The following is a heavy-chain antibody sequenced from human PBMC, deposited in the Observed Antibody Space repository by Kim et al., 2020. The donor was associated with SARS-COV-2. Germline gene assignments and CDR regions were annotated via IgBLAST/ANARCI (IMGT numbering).Heavy chain of an antibody. D-gene: IGHD3-22*01. Sequence: VKGRFTISRDNSKNTLYLQMNRLRAEDTAVYYCASPYYDSSGYYYGVFDYGGQGTLVTVSS. V-gene: IGHV3-23*01. J-gene: IGHJ4*02. CDR3: ASPYYDSSGYYYGVFDY.